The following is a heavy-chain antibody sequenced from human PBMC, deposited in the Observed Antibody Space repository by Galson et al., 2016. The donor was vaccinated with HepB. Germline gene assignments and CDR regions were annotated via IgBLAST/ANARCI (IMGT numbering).Heavy chain of an antibody. CDR2: IVPVLGVS. J-gene: IGHJ2*01. D-gene: IGHD2-21*01. Sequence: SVKVSCKASGGTFGTHTVGWVRQAPGRGLEWLGGIVPVLGVSTSAQTLQDRVTFGADESTNTVFMTLASLTFEDTAVYYCARVIGGDNWYFDRWGHGTHVIVS. CDR3: ARVIGGDNWYFDR. CDR1: GGTFGTHT. V-gene: IGHV1-69*13.